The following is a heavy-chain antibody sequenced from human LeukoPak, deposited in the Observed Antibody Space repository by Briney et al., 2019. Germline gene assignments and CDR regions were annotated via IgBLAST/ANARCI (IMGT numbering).Heavy chain of an antibody. CDR1: GFTFSAYG. V-gene: IGHV3-30*02. D-gene: IGHD6-13*01. CDR2: IRYDGSNK. Sequence: GGSLRLSCATSGFTFSAYGMHWVRQAPVKGLEWVAFIRYDGSNKYYPDSVRGRFTVSRDNSKNTLYLQMNSLRPEDTAVYYCAKVLGEYSIRSKPLDTWGQGTLATVSS. J-gene: IGHJ5*02. CDR3: AKVLGEYSIRSKPLDT.